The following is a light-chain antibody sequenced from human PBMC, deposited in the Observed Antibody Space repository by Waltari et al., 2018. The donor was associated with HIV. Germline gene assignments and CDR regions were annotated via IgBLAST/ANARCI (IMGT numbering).Light chain of an antibody. CDR3: QQYHTFLT. CDR1: QSVGSY. J-gene: IGKJ2*01. CDR2: QAS. Sequence: DIHMAQSPSTLAASVGDRVTITCRASQSVGSYLAWYQRKPGKAPKLLIYQASSLERGVTSRFSASGSGIYFTLTITSLQPDDFATYYCQQYHTFLTFGQGTDLE. V-gene: IGKV1-5*03.